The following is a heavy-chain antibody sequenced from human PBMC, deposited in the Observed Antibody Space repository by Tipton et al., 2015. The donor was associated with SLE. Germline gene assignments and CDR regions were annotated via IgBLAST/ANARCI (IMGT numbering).Heavy chain of an antibody. CDR2: IYYDGTT. Sequence: TLSLTCTVSGDSMTGFYWSWIRQPPGKGLEWIGNIYYDGTTNYNPSLKSRVTISVDTSKNQFSLNLNSVTTTDTAVYYCARTSDRALENWFDPWGQGTLVTVSS. CDR3: ARTSDRALENWFDP. V-gene: IGHV4-59*08. CDR1: GDSMTGFY. D-gene: IGHD1-1*01. J-gene: IGHJ5*02.